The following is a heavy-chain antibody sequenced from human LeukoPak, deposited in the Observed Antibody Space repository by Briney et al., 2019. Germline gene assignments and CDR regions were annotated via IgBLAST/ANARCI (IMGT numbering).Heavy chain of an antibody. D-gene: IGHD1-26*01. CDR2: ISSSSSTI. Sequence: GGSLRLSCAASGFTVSSYSMNWVRQAPGKGLEWVSYISSSSSTIYYADSVKGRFTISRDNAKNSLYLQMNSPRAEHAAVYYCARTRPLVGPGYFDHWAQGTLVTVST. V-gene: IGHV3-48*04. CDR3: ARTRPLVGPGYFDH. J-gene: IGHJ4*02. CDR1: GFTVSSYS.